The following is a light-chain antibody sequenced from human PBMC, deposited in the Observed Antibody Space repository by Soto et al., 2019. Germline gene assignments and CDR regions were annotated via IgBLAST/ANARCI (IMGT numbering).Light chain of an antibody. CDR1: QSLRGGY. V-gene: IGKV3-20*01. CDR2: SAS. CDR3: QQNGSLPIT. Sequence: IMLTQSPGTLSLSPGERATLSCRASQSLRGGYLAWFQQKPGQTPRLLIYSASNRATDIPDRFSGSGSGTDFTLTISRLEPEDFVVYYCQQNGSLPITFGQGTRLEIK. J-gene: IGKJ5*01.